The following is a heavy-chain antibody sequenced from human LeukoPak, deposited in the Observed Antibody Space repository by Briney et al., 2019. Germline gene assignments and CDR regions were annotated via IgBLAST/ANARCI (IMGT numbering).Heavy chain of an antibody. CDR3: AREEGYYDFWSGYYPHYMDV. CDR2: IYHSGST. CDR1: GGSISSGGYY. V-gene: IGHV4-30-2*01. J-gene: IGHJ6*03. D-gene: IGHD3-3*01. Sequence: SETLSLTCTVSGGSISSGGYYWSWIRQPPGKGLEWIGYIYHSGSTYYNPSLKSRVTISVDRSKNQFSLKLSSVTAADTAVYYCAREEGYYDFWSGYYPHYMDVWGKGTTVTVSS.